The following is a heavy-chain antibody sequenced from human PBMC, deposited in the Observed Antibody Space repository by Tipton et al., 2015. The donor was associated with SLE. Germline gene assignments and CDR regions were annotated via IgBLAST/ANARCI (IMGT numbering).Heavy chain of an antibody. Sequence: QLVQSGAEVRKPGASVKVSCKASGYTFTGYYMNWVRQAPGKGLEWVSYISSSGSTIYYADSVKGRFTISRDNAKNSLYLQMNSLRAEDTAVYYCARSTFAPGAFDIWGQGTMVTVSS. J-gene: IGHJ3*02. D-gene: IGHD5/OR15-5a*01. CDR1: GYTFTGYY. CDR3: ARSTFAPGAFDI. V-gene: IGHV3-11*04. CDR2: ISSSGSTI.